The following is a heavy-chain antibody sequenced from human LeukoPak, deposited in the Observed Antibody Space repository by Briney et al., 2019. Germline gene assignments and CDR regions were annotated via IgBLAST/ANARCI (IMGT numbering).Heavy chain of an antibody. J-gene: IGHJ4*02. CDR1: GFTFSSYS. CDR2: ISSSSSYI. D-gene: IGHD6-19*01. V-gene: IGHV3-21*01. CDR3: ARDHFSSGWSQRFDY. Sequence: GGSLRLSCAASGFTFSSYSMNWVRLAPGKGLERVSSISSSSSYIYYADSVKGRFTISRDNAKNSLYLQMNSLRAEDTAVYYCARDHFSSGWSQRFDYSGQGTLVTVSS.